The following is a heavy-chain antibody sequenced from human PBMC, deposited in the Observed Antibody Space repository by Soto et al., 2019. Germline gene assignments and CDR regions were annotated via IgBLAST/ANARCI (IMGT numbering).Heavy chain of an antibody. CDR2: ISGSGFTI. CDR3: VRATYFSDSSGYTRCLDY. V-gene: IGHV3-48*03. D-gene: IGHD3-22*01. CDR1: GFTFSSYE. Sequence: GGSLRLSCAASGFTFSSYEMNWVRQAPGKGLELVSYISGSGFTIYYADSVKGRFTISRDNAKNSLYLQMNSLRVEDTAVYYCVRATYFSDSSGYTRCLDYWGQG. J-gene: IGHJ4*02.